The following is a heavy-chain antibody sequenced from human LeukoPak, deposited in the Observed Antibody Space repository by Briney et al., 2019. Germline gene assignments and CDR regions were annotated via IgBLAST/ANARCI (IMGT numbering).Heavy chain of an antibody. J-gene: IGHJ4*02. D-gene: IGHD3-22*01. V-gene: IGHV4-34*01. CDR3: ARGPRAVYYDSSGYYWDGGY. Sequence: SETLSLTCTVSGGSISNYYWSWIRQPPGKGLEWIGEINHSGSTNYNPSLKSRVTISVDTSKNQFSLKLSSVTAADTAVYYCARGPRAVYYDSSGYYWDGGYWGQGTLVTVSS. CDR2: INHSGST. CDR1: GGSISNYY.